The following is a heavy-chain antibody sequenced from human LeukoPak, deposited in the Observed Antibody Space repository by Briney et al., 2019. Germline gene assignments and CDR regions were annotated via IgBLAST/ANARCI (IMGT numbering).Heavy chain of an antibody. D-gene: IGHD3-22*01. CDR3: ARLDYYDSSVYPDTFDI. J-gene: IGHJ3*02. CDR2: IYYTGST. V-gene: IGHV4-59*08. CDR1: GGSINSYY. Sequence: PSETLSLTCTVSGGSINSYYWSWIRQPPGKGLEWIGYIYYTGSTNYNPSLMSRVTISVDTSKNQFSLKLSSVTAADTAVYYCARLDYYDSSVYPDTFDIWGQGTTVTVSS.